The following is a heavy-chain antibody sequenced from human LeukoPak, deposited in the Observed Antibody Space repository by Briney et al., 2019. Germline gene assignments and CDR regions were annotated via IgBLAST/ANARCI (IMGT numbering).Heavy chain of an antibody. V-gene: IGHV4-59*01. D-gene: IGHD5-18*01. Sequence: SETLSLTCTVSGGSISRYYWSWIRQPPGKGLVWIGYIYYSGSTNYNPSLKSRVTISVDTSKNQFSLKLSSVTAADTAFEYCAGGSDDTAMVSYYYYGMDVWGQGTTVTVSS. J-gene: IGHJ6*02. CDR1: GGSISRYY. CDR3: AGGSDDTAMVSYYYYGMDV. CDR2: IYYSGST.